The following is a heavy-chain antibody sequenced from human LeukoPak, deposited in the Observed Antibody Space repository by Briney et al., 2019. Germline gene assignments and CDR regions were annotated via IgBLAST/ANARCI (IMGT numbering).Heavy chain of an antibody. CDR1: GFTFSSYA. D-gene: IGHD1-26*01. J-gene: IGHJ4*02. V-gene: IGHV3-30-3*01. CDR2: ISYDGSNK. CDR3: AREILRDGSYLIED. Sequence: TGGSLRLSCAASGFTFSSYAMHWVRQAPGKGLEWVAVISYDGSNKYYADSVKGRFTISRDNSKNTLYLQMNSLRAEDTAVYYCAREILRDGSYLIEDWGQGILVTVSS.